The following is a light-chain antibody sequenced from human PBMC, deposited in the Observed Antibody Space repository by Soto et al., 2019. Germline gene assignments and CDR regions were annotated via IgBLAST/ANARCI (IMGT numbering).Light chain of an antibody. J-gene: IGKJ4*01. CDR2: AAS. CDR1: QSISSY. CDR3: QKSYSNPALT. Sequence: DIQMTQSPSSLSASVGDRVTITCRASQSISSYLNWYQQKPGKAPKLLIYAASSLQSGVPSRFSGSGSGTDFTLTISSLQPEYCATYYCQKSYSNPALTFGGGTKVDIK. V-gene: IGKV1-39*01.